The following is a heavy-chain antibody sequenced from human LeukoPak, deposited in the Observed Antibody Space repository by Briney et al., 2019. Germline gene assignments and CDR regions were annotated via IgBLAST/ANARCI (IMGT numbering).Heavy chain of an antibody. V-gene: IGHV3-7*01. CDR2: IKHDGSEK. Sequence: GGSLRLSCAASGFTFSSYWMSWVRQAPGKGLEWVANIKHDGSEKYYVDSVEGRFTISRDNAKNSLYLQMNSLRAEDTAVYYCARRLGLGFGEYSNNWFDPWGQGTLVTVSS. D-gene: IGHD3-10*01. CDR1: GFTFSSYW. J-gene: IGHJ5*02. CDR3: ARRLGLGFGEYSNNWFDP.